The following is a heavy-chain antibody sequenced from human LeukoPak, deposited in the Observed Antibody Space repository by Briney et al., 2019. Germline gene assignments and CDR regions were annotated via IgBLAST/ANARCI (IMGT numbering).Heavy chain of an antibody. Sequence: ASVKVSCKASGYTFTSYDIIWVRQATGQGLEWMGWMSPYSDNTGYAQKFQGRVTMTRNTSISTAYMELSSLRSDDTAVYYCARDISYYDGSGGYWGQGTLVTVSS. J-gene: IGHJ4*02. CDR2: MSPYSDNT. V-gene: IGHV1-8*01. CDR1: GYTFTSYD. D-gene: IGHD3-22*01. CDR3: ARDISYYDGSGGY.